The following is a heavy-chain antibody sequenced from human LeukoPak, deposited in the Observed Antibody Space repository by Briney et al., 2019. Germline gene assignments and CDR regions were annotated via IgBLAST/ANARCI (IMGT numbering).Heavy chain of an antibody. Sequence: SSETLSLTCTVSGGSISSYYWSWIRQPPGKGLEWIGYIYYSGSTNYNPSLKSRVTISVDTSKNQFSLKLSSVTAADTAVYCCAKTYYDILTGYGGPYYMDVWGKGTTVTVSS. V-gene: IGHV4-59*01. CDR2: IYYSGST. CDR1: GGSISSYY. CDR3: AKTYYDILTGYGGPYYMDV. J-gene: IGHJ6*03. D-gene: IGHD3-9*01.